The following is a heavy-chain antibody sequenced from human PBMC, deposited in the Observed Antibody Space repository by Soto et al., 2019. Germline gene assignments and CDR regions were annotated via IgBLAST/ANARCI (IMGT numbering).Heavy chain of an antibody. Sequence: SVKVSCKASGGTFSSYAISWVRQAPGQGLEWMGGIIPIFGTANYAQKFQGRVTITADESTSTAYMELSSLRSEDTAVYYCARDRLSRAYYYYYGMDVWGQGTTVTVSS. V-gene: IGHV1-69*13. CDR1: GGTFSSYA. CDR2: IIPIFGTA. D-gene: IGHD6-6*01. CDR3: ARDRLSRAYYYYYGMDV. J-gene: IGHJ6*02.